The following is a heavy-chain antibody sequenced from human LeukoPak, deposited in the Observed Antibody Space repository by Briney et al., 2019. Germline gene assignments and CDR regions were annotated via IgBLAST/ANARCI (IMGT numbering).Heavy chain of an antibody. J-gene: IGHJ6*02. Sequence: GRSLRVSCAASGFTFSSYAMHWVRQAPGKGLEWVAVISYDGSNKYYADSVKGRFTISRDNSKNTLYLQMNSLRAEDTAVYYCASASYSSGWTRVGYYGMDVWGQGTTVTVSS. V-gene: IGHV3-30*04. CDR2: ISYDGSNK. CDR1: GFTFSSYA. D-gene: IGHD6-19*01. CDR3: ASASYSSGWTRVGYYGMDV.